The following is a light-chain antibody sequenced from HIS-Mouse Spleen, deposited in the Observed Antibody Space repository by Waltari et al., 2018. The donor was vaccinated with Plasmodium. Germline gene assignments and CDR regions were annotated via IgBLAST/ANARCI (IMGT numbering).Light chain of an antibody. CDR3: QSADSSGTYRV. V-gene: IGLV3-25*03. Sequence: SYELTQPPSVSVSPGQTARITCPGAALPKQFASWYQQKPGQAPVLLIYKDSERPAGIPERFSGSSSGTTVTLTISGVQAEDEADYYCQSADSSGTYRVFGGGTKLTVL. CDR2: KDS. CDR1: ALPKQF. J-gene: IGLJ2*01.